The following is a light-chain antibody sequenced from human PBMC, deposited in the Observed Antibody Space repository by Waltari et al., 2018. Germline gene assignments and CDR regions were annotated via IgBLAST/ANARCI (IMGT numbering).Light chain of an antibody. CDR2: DTS. V-gene: IGKV3-11*01. J-gene: IGKJ4*01. Sequence: DIVLTQSPAILSLSQGEWASLSCRASQSVTNYLAWYQQKPGQAPRLLIYDTSNRATGIPARFSGSGFGTDFTLTISSLEPEDFAVYYCQQRRNWPLTFGGGTKVEIK. CDR3: QQRRNWPLT. CDR1: QSVTNY.